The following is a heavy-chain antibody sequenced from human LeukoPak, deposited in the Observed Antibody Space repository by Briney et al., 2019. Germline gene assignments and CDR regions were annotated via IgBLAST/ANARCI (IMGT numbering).Heavy chain of an antibody. CDR3: ARNSHYYDSSGFNY. V-gene: IGHV4-34*01. CDR2: INHSGST. J-gene: IGHJ4*02. Sequence: PETLSLTCAVYGGSFSGYYWSWIRQPPGKGLEWIGEINHSGSTNYNPSLKSRVTISVDTSKNQFSLKLSSVTAADTAVYYCARNSHYYDSSGFNYWGQGTLVTVSS. D-gene: IGHD3-22*01. CDR1: GGSFSGYY.